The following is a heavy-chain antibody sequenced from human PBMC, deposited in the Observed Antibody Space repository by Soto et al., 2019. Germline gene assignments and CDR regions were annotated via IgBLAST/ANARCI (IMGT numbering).Heavy chain of an antibody. V-gene: IGHV3-53*05. CDR2: IYYGGTT. CDR1: GCTVSDDH. J-gene: IGHJ3*02. Sequence: HPXGGLRRTCSASGCTVSDDHMSWVRQAPGKGPEWVSVIYYGGTTYYADSVQGRFTISRDKSKNTLYLQMNDLRADDKAVYYCAREAAGFDIWGQGTMVTV. CDR3: AREAAGFDI.